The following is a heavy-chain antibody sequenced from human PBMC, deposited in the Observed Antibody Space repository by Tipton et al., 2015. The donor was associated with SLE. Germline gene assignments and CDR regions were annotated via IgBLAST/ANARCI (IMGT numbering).Heavy chain of an antibody. Sequence: TLSLTCTVSGGSISSYYWSWIRQPPGKGLEWIGHIYTSGSTNYNPSLKSRVTISVDTSKNQFSLKLSSVTAADTAVYYCAREGSGWYRGYYFDYWGQGTLVTVSS. CDR2: IYTSGST. V-gene: IGHV4-4*08. J-gene: IGHJ4*02. D-gene: IGHD6-19*01. CDR3: AREGSGWYRGYYFDY. CDR1: GGSISSYY.